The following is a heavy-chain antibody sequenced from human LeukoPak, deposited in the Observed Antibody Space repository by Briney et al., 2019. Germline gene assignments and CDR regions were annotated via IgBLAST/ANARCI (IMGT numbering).Heavy chain of an antibody. V-gene: IGHV4-61*02. CDR2: IYTSGST. CDR3: AREAYYGSGSYEAPNYYYYYYMDV. D-gene: IGHD3-10*01. CDR1: GGSISSGSYY. Sequence: PSETLSLTCTVSGGSISSGSYYWSWIRQPAGKGLEWIGRIYTSGSTNYNPSLESRVTISVDTSKNQFSLKLSSVTAADTAVYYCAREAYYGSGSYEAPNYYYYYYMDVWGKGTTVTISS. J-gene: IGHJ6*03.